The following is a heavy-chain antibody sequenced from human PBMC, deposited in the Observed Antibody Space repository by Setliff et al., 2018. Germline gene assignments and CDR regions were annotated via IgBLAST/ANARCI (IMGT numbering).Heavy chain of an antibody. CDR2: ISSANNYL. V-gene: IGHV3-21*01. CDR3: ARDRYCSSASCYATQYNWFDP. Sequence: GGSLRLSCAASGFAFASHNMLWVRQDPGKGLEWVAAISSANNYLVYADSVKGRFTISRDNAKNSLYLQMNSLRAEDTAVYYCARDRYCSSASCYATQYNWFDPWGQGTLVTVSS. J-gene: IGHJ5*02. CDR1: GFAFASHN. D-gene: IGHD2-2*01.